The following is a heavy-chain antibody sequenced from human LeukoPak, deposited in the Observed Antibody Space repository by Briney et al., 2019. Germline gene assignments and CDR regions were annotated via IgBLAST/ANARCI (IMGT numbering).Heavy chain of an antibody. V-gene: IGHV3-23*01. CDR1: GFTFSSYA. CDR2: ISGGGGDT. J-gene: IGHJ4*02. Sequence: GGSLRLSCAASGFTFSSYAMSWVRQAPGKGLEWVSAISGGGGDTYYADSVKGRFTISRDNSMNTLHLQMTSLRVEDTAVYYCAKRSHSGSFYAAFDYWGQGTLPPSPQ. D-gene: IGHD1-26*01. CDR3: AKRSHSGSFYAAFDY.